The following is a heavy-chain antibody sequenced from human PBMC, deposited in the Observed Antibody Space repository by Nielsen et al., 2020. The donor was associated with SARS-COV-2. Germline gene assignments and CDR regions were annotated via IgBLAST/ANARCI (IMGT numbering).Heavy chain of an antibody. V-gene: IGHV3-23*01. J-gene: IGHJ4*02. CDR1: GFTFSNFW. CDR3: AKSGTGGGDY. Sequence: GESLKISCAASGFTFSNFWMSWVRQAPGKGLEWVSAISGSGGSTYYADSVKGRFTISRDNSKNTLYLQMNSLRAEDTALYYCAKSGTGGGDYWDQGTLVTVSS. CDR2: ISGSGGST. D-gene: IGHD3-10*01.